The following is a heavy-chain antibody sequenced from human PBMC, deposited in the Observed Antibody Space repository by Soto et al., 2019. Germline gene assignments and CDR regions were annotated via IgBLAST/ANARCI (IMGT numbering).Heavy chain of an antibody. V-gene: IGHV1-18*01. J-gene: IGHJ3*01. Sequence: QVQLVQSGGEVKKPGASVKVSCKASGYTFNSYGISWVRQAPGQGLEWMGWIRVKNGNTNYAQNFQGRFTMTTDTSTSKAYMELRSLRSDDTAVYYCARGPTVGDFWGQGTMVTVSS. CDR1: GYTFNSYG. CDR2: IRVKNGNT. CDR3: ARGPTVGDF. D-gene: IGHD2-21*02.